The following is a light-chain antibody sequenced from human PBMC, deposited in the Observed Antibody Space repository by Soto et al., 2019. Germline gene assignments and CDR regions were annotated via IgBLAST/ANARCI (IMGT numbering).Light chain of an antibody. J-gene: IGKJ1*01. CDR2: WAS. CDR1: QSILYSSNNKNY. Sequence: DIVMTQSPDSLAVSVGERATINCRSSQSILYSSNNKNYLAWYRQKPGQPPKLLISWASTRESGVPDRFSGSGSGTDFTLTISSLQAEDVAVYYCQQYYSTPRTFGQGTKVEIK. V-gene: IGKV4-1*01. CDR3: QQYYSTPRT.